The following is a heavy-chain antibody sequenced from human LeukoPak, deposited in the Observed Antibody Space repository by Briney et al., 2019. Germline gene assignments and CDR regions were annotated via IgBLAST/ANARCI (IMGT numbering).Heavy chain of an antibody. J-gene: IGHJ4*02. Sequence: GGSLRLSCAASGFTFDDYGMTWVRQAPGKGLEWVANIKQDGSEKYYVDSVKGRFTISRDNAKNSLFLQMNSLRAGDTAVYYCARDSDIVATSFDYWGQGTLVSVSS. D-gene: IGHD5-12*01. CDR2: IKQDGSEK. V-gene: IGHV3-7*01. CDR3: ARDSDIVATSFDY. CDR1: GFTFDDYG.